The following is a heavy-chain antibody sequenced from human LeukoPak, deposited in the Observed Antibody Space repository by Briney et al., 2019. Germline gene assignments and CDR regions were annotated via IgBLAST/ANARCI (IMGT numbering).Heavy chain of an antibody. Sequence: SGPTLVNPTQTLTLTCTFSGFSLSTSAVGVGWIRQSPGEALDWLAIIYSNDDKRYSPSLRSRLTITMDTSKNQVVLTMTNMDPVDTATYYCAHSGEDAVGYYYDYWGQGTLVTVSS. CDR3: AHSGEDAVGYYYDY. V-gene: IGHV2-5*01. J-gene: IGHJ4*02. D-gene: IGHD3-22*01. CDR1: GFSLSTSAVG. CDR2: IYSNDDK.